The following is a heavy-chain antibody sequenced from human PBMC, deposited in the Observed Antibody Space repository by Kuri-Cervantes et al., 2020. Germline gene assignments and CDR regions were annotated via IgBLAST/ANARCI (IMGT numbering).Heavy chain of an antibody. J-gene: IGHJ4*02. V-gene: IGHV4-4*07. CDR3: ARVGVTYYYDSSGYYYFDY. CDR1: GGSINSYY. CDR2: IYTSGST. Sequence: ESLKISCTVSGGSINSYYWSWIRQPAGKGLEWIGRIYTSGSTNYNPSLKSRVTISVDTSKNQFSLKLSSVTAADTAVYYCARVGVTYYYDSSGYYYFDYWGQGTLVTVSS. D-gene: IGHD3-22*01.